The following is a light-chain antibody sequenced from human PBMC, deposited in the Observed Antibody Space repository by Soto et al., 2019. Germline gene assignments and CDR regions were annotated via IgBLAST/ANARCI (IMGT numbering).Light chain of an antibody. CDR2: DVS. CDR1: SSDVGGYKY. CDR3: SSYTSSSTYV. V-gene: IGLV2-14*01. J-gene: IGLJ1*01. Sequence: QSALTQPASVSGSPGQSITISCTGSSSDVGGYKYVSWYQQYPGKAPKLMIYDVSNRPSVVSNRFSGSKSGNTASLTISGLQAEDEADYYCSSYTSSSTYVFGTGTKLTVL.